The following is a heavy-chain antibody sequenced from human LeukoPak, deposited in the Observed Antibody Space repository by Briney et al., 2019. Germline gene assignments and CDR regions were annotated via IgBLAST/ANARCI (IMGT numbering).Heavy chain of an antibody. Sequence: PSETLSLTCTVSGGSISSSSYYWGWIRQPPGKGLEWIGSIYYSGSTYYNPSLKSRVTISVDTSKNQFSLKLSSVTAADTAVYYCARDRAGWYIDYWGQGTLVTVSS. CDR1: GGSISSSSYY. V-gene: IGHV4-39*07. CDR3: ARDRAGWYIDY. CDR2: IYYSGST. D-gene: IGHD6-19*01. J-gene: IGHJ4*02.